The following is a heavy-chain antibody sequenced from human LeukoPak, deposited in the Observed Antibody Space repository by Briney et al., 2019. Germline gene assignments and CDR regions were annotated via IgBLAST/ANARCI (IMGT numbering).Heavy chain of an antibody. J-gene: IGHJ2*01. CDR2: VYTSGST. D-gene: IGHD6-19*01. CDR1: GGSISSGSYY. V-gene: IGHV4-61*02. CDR3: AGDSSGWNWYFDL. Sequence: SQTLSLTCTVSGGSISSGSYYWSWIRQPAGKGLEWIGRVYTSGSTNYNPSLKSRVTISVDTSKNQFSLKLSSVTAADTAVYYCAGDSSGWNWYFDLWGCGTLVTVSS.